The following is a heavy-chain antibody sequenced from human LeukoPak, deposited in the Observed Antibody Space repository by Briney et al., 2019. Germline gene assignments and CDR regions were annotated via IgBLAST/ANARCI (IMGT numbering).Heavy chain of an antibody. Sequence: GRSLRPSSSPSGFAFNDNDINGICQAPGKGLGWISAISGRSSHTYYGDSVKGRFSISRDNAKNLLYLQMNGLGAEDTAVYYCGRALPPLRTSSAGDLWGQGTLVTVSS. V-gene: IGHV3-21*06. CDR3: GRALPPLRTSSAGDL. CDR1: GFAFNDND. D-gene: IGHD3-16*01. J-gene: IGHJ4*02. CDR2: ISGRSSHT.